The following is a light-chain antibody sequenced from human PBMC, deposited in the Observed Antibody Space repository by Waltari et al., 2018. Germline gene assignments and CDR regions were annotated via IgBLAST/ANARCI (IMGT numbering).Light chain of an antibody. Sequence: QSVLTQPPSVSGAPGQRVTISCTGSSSNIVTGYDVHWYQQLPGAAPKLLIYGNGNRPSGFPDRFSGSKSGTSASLAITGLQAEDEADYYCQSYDSSLSGWVFGGGTKLTVL. CDR1: SSNIVTGYD. CDR2: GNG. CDR3: QSYDSSLSGWV. J-gene: IGLJ3*02. V-gene: IGLV1-40*01.